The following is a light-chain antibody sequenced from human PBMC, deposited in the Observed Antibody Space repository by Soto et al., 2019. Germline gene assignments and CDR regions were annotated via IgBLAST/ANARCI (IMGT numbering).Light chain of an antibody. V-gene: IGKV4-1*01. Sequence: DIVMTQSPDSLAVSLGERATINCKSSQSVLYSSNNKNYLAWYQQKPGQPPKLLIYWASTRESGVPDRFSGSGSGTDFTLTISSLQAEDGAVYYCQQYYFTPLTFGQVTKLEIK. CDR2: WAS. CDR1: QSVLYSSNNKNY. J-gene: IGKJ2*01. CDR3: QQYYFTPLT.